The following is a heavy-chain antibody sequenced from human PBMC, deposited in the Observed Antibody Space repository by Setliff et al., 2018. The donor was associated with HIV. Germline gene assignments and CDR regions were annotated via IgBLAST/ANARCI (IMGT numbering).Heavy chain of an antibody. CDR2: IDPSGSRI. CDR3: ASARIPTGGTSTSFDY. V-gene: IGHV3-23*01. Sequence: GGSLRLSCATSGFTFDDYGMSWVRQAPGKGLEWVSAIDPSGSRILYADSVKGRFTISRDNSKNTLYLQVNSLRPEDTAVYYCASARIPTGGTSTSFDYWGQGTLVTVSS. D-gene: IGHD1-1*01. J-gene: IGHJ4*02. CDR1: GFTFDDYG.